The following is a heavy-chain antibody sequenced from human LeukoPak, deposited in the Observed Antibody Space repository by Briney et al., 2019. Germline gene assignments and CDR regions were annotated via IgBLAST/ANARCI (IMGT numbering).Heavy chain of an antibody. Sequence: ASVKVSCKASGYTFPNFFLHWVRQAPGQGLEWMGIINPSGGSTSYAQKFQGRVIMTRDMSTSTLYMELSNLRSEDTVVYYCARGRLRSLFDHWGQGTLVTVSS. CDR3: ARGRLRSLFDH. J-gene: IGHJ4*02. V-gene: IGHV1-46*01. CDR1: GYTFPNFF. CDR2: INPSGGST. D-gene: IGHD4-17*01.